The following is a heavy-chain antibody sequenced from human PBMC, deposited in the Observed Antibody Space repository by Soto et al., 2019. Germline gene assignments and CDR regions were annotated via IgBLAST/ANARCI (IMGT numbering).Heavy chain of an antibody. J-gene: IGHJ4*02. D-gene: IGHD5-12*01. CDR2: IYYSGST. CDR1: GGSISSGGYY. Sequence: QVQLQESGPGLVKPSQTLSLTCTVAGGSISSGGYYWSWIRQHPGKGLEWIGYIYYSGSTYYNPFLKSRVTISVDMSKNQISLKLSSVTAADTAVYYCARGVATIWVFDYWGQVTLVTVSS. CDR3: ARGVATIWVFDY. V-gene: IGHV4-31*03.